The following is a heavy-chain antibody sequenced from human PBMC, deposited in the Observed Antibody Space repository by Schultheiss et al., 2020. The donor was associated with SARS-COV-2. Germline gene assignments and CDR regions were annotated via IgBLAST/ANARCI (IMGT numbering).Heavy chain of an antibody. D-gene: IGHD6-13*01. Sequence: GGSLRLSCAASGFTFSSYGMHWVRQAPGKGLEWVAVIWYDGSNKYYADSVKGRFTISRDNAKNSLYLQMNSLRAEDTAVYYCAKMAYSSSWDDYYYGMDVWGQGTTVTVSS. CDR2: IWYDGSNK. CDR3: AKMAYSSSWDDYYYGMDV. CDR1: GFTFSSYG. V-gene: IGHV3-33*03. J-gene: IGHJ6*02.